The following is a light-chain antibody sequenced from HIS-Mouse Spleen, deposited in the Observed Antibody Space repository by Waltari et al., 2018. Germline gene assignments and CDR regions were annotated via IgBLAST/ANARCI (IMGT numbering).Light chain of an antibody. CDR2: GAS. V-gene: IGKV3-15*01. CDR1: QSVSSN. CDR3: QQYNNWPRV. Sequence: EIVMTQSPATLSVSPGERATLSRRASQSVSSNLAWYQQKPGQAPRLLIYGASTRATGIPARFSGSGSGTEFTLTISSMQSEDFAVYYCQQYNNWPRVFGPGTKVDIK. J-gene: IGKJ3*01.